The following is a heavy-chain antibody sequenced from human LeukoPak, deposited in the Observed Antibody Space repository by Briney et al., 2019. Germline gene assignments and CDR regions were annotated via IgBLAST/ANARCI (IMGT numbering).Heavy chain of an antibody. V-gene: IGHV4-39*01. D-gene: IGHD2-15*01. J-gene: IGHJ6*02. CDR2: LYYSGST. Sequence: SETLSLTCTVSGGSISSSSYYWIWIRQPPGKGLEWIGSLYYSGSTYYTPSLKSRVTISVDTSKNQFSLKLSSVTAADTAVYYCVAYCSGGSCYHYYYYGMDVWGQGTTVTVSS. CDR3: VAYCSGGSCYHYYYYGMDV. CDR1: GGSISSSSYY.